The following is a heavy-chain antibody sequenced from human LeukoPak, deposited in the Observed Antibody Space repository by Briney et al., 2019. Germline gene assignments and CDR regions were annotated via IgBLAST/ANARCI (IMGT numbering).Heavy chain of an antibody. V-gene: IGHV4-39*07. CDR3: ARVDLAGGSYPFDY. CDR2: IYYSGST. D-gene: IGHD1-26*01. Sequence: PSETLSLTCTVSVGSISSSSYYWGWVRQPPGTGLGWVGSIYYSGSTNYNPSLKSRVTISVDTSKNQFSLKLSSVTAADTAVYYCARVDLAGGSYPFDYWGQGTLVTVSS. CDR1: VGSISSSSYY. J-gene: IGHJ4*02.